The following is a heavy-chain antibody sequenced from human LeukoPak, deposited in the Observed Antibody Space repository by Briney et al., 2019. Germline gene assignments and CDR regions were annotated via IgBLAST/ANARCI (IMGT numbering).Heavy chain of an antibody. CDR2: IYYSGST. CDR3: ARHEYSGSYYGLSWFDP. D-gene: IGHD1-26*01. CDR1: GGSISSSGYY. Sequence: PSETLSLTCTVSGGSISSSGYYWGWVRQPPGKGLEWIASIYYSGSTYYNPSLKSRVTISVDTSKNQLSLKLSSLTAADTAVYYCARHEYSGSYYGLSWFDPWGQGTLVTVSS. V-gene: IGHV4-39*01. J-gene: IGHJ5*02.